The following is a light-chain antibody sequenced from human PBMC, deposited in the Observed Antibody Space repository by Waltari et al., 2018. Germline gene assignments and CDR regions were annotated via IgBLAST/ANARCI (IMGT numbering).Light chain of an antibody. CDR2: ETS. V-gene: IGKV1-NL1*01. CDR3: QQYSGSLPTT. Sequence: DIQMTQSPSSLSASVGDRVTITCRASQAIFDSLAWYQQKPGKAPKLLLYETSILASGVPSRFSGSVSGTDYTLAINNPQTEDVATYFCQQYSGSLPTTFGPGTRLALK. J-gene: IGKJ3*01. CDR1: QAIFDS.